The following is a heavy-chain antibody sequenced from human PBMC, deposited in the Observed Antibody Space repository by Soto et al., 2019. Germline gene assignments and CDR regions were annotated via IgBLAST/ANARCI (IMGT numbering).Heavy chain of an antibody. J-gene: IGHJ6*01. Sequence: GGSPRLSCAASGFTFRSYDIHGVLQAPCKGLEWVAVISYDGSNKYYADSVKGRFTISRDNSKNTLYLQMNSLRAEDTAVYYCARDLEKHSDPSYYYYGMDVWGQGTTLPVSS. D-gene: IGHD1-1*01. CDR2: ISYDGSNK. V-gene: IGHV3-30-3*01. CDR3: ARDLEKHSDPSYYYYGMDV. CDR1: GFTFRSYD.